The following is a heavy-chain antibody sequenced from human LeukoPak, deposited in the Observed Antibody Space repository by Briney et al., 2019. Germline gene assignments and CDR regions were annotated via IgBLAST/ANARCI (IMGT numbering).Heavy chain of an antibody. CDR3: ASYCSGGSCLDY. Sequence: GGSLRLSCAASGFTFRSYWMSWVRQAPRKGLEWVANIKQDGSEKSYGDSVKGRFTISRDNSKNTLYLQMNSLRAEDTAVYYCASYCSGGSCLDYWGQGTLVTVSS. CDR1: GFTFRSYW. D-gene: IGHD2-15*01. V-gene: IGHV3-7*01. CDR2: IKQDGSEK. J-gene: IGHJ4*02.